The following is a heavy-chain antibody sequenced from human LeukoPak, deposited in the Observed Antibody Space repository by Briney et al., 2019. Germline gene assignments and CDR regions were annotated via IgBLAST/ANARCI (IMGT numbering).Heavy chain of an antibody. V-gene: IGHV1-18*04. CDR2: ISAYSGDT. Sequence: ASVKVSCKAYGYTFTRFSVSWVRQAPGQGLEWMGWISAYSGDTHYAQKFQGRVTMTRDTSTSTVYMELSSLRSEDTAVYYCARHAGRLEVISPFDYWGQGTLVTVSS. J-gene: IGHJ4*02. CDR3: ARHAGRLEVISPFDY. CDR1: GYTFTRFS. D-gene: IGHD3-22*01.